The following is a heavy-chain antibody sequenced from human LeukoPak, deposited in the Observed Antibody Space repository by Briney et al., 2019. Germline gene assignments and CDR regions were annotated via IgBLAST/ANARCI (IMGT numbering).Heavy chain of an antibody. CDR3: AKSPRRVATIDWYFDL. D-gene: IGHD5-24*01. Sequence: GGSLRLSCAASGFTFDDYAMHWVRQAPGKGLEWVSGISWNSGSIGYADSVKGRFTISRDNAKNSLYLQMNSLRAEDTALYYCAKSPRRVATIDWYFDLWGRGTLVTVPS. CDR1: GFTFDDYA. J-gene: IGHJ2*01. CDR2: ISWNSGSI. V-gene: IGHV3-9*01.